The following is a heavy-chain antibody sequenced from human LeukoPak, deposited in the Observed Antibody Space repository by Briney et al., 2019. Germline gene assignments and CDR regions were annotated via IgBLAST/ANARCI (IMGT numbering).Heavy chain of an antibody. V-gene: IGHV3-30-3*01. CDR3: ARDGASADFDY. J-gene: IGHJ4*02. Sequence: GGSLRLSCAASGFTFSSYAMHWVRQAPGKGLEWVAVISYDGSNKYYADSVKGRFTISSDNSKNTLYLQMNSLRAEDTAVYYCARDGASADFDYWGQGTLVTVSS. CDR1: GFTFSSYA. CDR2: ISYDGSNK. D-gene: IGHD4/OR15-4a*01.